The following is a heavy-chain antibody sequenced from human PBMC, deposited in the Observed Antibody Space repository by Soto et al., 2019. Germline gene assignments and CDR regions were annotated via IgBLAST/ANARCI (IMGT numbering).Heavy chain of an antibody. CDR2: INHSGST. CDR3: ARGRVGYCSGGSCFTLDY. J-gene: IGHJ4*02. Sequence: SETLSLTCAVYGGSFSGYYWSWIRQPPGKGLEWIGEINHSGSTNYNPSLKSRVTISVDTSKNQFSLKLSSVTAADTAVYYCARGRVGYCSGGSCFTLDYWGQGTLVTVSS. CDR1: GGSFSGYY. D-gene: IGHD2-15*01. V-gene: IGHV4-34*01.